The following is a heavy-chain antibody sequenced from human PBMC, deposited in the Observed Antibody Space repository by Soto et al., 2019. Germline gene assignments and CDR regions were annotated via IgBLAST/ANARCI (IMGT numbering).Heavy chain of an antibody. CDR3: ARGWGGAKYYYYGMDV. D-gene: IGHD1-26*01. CDR1: GGTFSSYA. J-gene: IGHJ6*02. V-gene: IGHV1-69*13. Sequence: ASVKVSCKASGGTFSSYAISWVRQAPGQGLEWMRGIIPIFGTANYAQKFQGRVTITADESTSTAYMELSSLRSEDTAVYYCARGWGGAKYYYYGMDVWGQGTTVTVSS. CDR2: IIPIFGTA.